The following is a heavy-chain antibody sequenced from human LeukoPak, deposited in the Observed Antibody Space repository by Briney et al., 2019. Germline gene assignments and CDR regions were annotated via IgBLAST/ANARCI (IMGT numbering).Heavy chain of an antibody. J-gene: IGHJ4*02. CDR2: ISSSSSTI. Sequence: PGGSLRLSCAASGFTFSSYSMNWVRKAPGKGLEWVSYISSSSSTIYYADSVKGRFTISRDNAKNSLYLQMNSLRDEDTAVYYCASLHSSSPPADLYWGQGTLVTVSS. D-gene: IGHD6-13*01. CDR1: GFTFSSYS. CDR3: ASLHSSSPPADLY. V-gene: IGHV3-48*02.